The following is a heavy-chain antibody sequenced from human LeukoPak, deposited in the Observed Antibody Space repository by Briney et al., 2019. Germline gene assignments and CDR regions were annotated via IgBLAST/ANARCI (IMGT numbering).Heavy chain of an antibody. CDR2: ISSNGGST. D-gene: IGHD6-19*01. CDR3: VKDREQWLVVYAFDI. Sequence: GGSLRLSCSASGFTFSSYAMHWVRQAPGKGLEYVSAISSNGGSTYYADSVKGRFTISIDNSKNTLYLQMSSLRAEDTAVYYCVKDREQWLVVYAFDIWGQGTMVTVSS. CDR1: GFTFSSYA. V-gene: IGHV3-64D*06. J-gene: IGHJ3*02.